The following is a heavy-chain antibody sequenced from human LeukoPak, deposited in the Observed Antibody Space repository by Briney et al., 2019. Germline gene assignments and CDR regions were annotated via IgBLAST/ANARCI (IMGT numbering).Heavy chain of an antibody. CDR3: ARDRAPYSSSWNFDY. J-gene: IGHJ4*02. D-gene: IGHD6-13*01. CDR2: ISWNSGSI. V-gene: IGHV3-9*01. CDR1: GFTFDDYA. Sequence: GGSLRLSCAASGFTFDDYAMHWVRQAPGKGLEWVSGISWNSGSIGYADSVKGRFTISRDNAKNSLYLQMNSLRAEDTAVYYCARDRAPYSSSWNFDYWGQGTLVTVSS.